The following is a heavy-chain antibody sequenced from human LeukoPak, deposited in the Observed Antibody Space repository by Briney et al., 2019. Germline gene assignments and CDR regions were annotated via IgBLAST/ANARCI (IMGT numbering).Heavy chain of an antibody. J-gene: IGHJ6*04. CDR1: GYTFTSYD. Sequence: ASVKVSCKASGYTFTSYDINWVRQAPGQGLEWMGWINPNSGGTNYAQKFQGRVTMTRDTSISTAYMELSRLRSDDTAVYYCARMQQLVLTMDVWGKGTTVTVSS. CDR2: INPNSGGT. CDR3: ARMQQLVLTMDV. D-gene: IGHD6-6*01. V-gene: IGHV1-2*02.